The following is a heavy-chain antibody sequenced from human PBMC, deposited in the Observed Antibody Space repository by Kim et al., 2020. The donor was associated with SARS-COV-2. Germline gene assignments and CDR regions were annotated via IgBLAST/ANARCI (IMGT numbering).Heavy chain of an antibody. CDR1: GGSFSGYY. V-gene: IGHV4-34*01. J-gene: IGHJ6*02. D-gene: IGHD2-21*01. CDR3: ARVPTARHWGGLNYYYYGMDG. Sequence: SETLSLTCAVYGGSFSGYYWSWIRQPPGKGLEWIGEINHSGSTNYNPSLKSRVTISVDTSKNQFSLKLSSVTAADTAVYYCARVPTARHWGGLNYYYYGMDGWGQGTTVTVSS. CDR2: INHSGST.